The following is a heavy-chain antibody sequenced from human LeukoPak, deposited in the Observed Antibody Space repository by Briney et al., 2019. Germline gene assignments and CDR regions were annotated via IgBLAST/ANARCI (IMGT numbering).Heavy chain of an antibody. V-gene: IGHV3-7*01. CDR3: ARVTGGWYPQNFDY. D-gene: IGHD6-19*01. J-gene: IGHJ4*02. CDR1: GFTFSSYW. CDR2: IKQDGSEK. Sequence: PGRSLRLFCAASGFTFSSYWMSWVRQAPGKGLEWVANIKQDGSEKYYVDSVKGRFTISRDNAKNSLYLQMNSLRAEDTAVYYCARVTGGWYPQNFDYWGQGTLVTVSS.